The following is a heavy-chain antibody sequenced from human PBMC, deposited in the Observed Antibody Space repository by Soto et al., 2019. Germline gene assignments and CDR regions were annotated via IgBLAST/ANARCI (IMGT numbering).Heavy chain of an antibody. Sequence: ASGKVSCKASGYTFTSYYMHWVRQAPGQGLEWMGIINPSGGSTSYAQKFQGRVTMTRDTSTSTVYMELSSLRSEDTAVYYCARDRSGVGYNYGMDVWGQGTTVTVSS. D-gene: IGHD3-10*01. CDR1: GYTFTSYY. CDR2: INPSGGST. V-gene: IGHV1-46*01. CDR3: ARDRSGVGYNYGMDV. J-gene: IGHJ6*02.